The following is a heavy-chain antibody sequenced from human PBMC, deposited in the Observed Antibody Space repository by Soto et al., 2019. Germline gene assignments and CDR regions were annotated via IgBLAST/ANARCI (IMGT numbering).Heavy chain of an antibody. V-gene: IGHV3-23*01. CDR3: AKSPGGYYSFDI. CDR1: GFSFNTYW. CDR2: ISGSGGST. Sequence: GGSLRLSCAASGFSFNTYWMSWVRQAPGKGLEWVSGISGSGGSTYYADSVKGRFTISRDNSKNTLYLQMNSLRAEDTAVYYCAKSPGGYYSFDIWGQGTMVTVSS. D-gene: IGHD3-3*01. J-gene: IGHJ3*02.